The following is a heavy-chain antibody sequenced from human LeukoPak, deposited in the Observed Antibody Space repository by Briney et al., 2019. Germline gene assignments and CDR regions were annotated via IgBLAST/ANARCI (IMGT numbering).Heavy chain of an antibody. CDR1: GDSVSSGY. J-gene: IGHJ1*01. CDR2: IQDSGIT. D-gene: IGHD2-15*01. Sequence: PSETLSLRCDVSGDSVSSGYWSWIRQSPGKGLEWIGFIQDSGITDYNPSLKSQLLISVDTSKKLFSLTLRSVTAADTAVNYCAGRGHRYSRDWGQGILVTVS. CDR3: AGRGHRYSRD. V-gene: IGHV4-4*09.